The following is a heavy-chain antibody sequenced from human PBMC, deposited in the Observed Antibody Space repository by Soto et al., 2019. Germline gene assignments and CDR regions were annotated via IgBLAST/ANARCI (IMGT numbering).Heavy chain of an antibody. CDR2: ASYDGSYK. V-gene: IGHV3-30*18. D-gene: IGHD5-12*01. J-gene: IGHJ4*02. Sequence: QVQLVESGGGVVQPGRSLRLSCAASGFTFSSFGMHWVRQAPGKGLEWVAVASYDGSYKYYADSVKGRFTISRDNSKNTLYLQIHSLRAEDTAVYYGAKERSVVATTPDFDYWGQGTLVTVSS. CDR3: AKERSVVATTPDFDY. CDR1: GFTFSSFG.